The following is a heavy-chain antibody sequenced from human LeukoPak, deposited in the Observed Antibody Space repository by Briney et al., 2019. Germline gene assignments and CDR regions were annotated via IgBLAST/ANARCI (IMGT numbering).Heavy chain of an antibody. J-gene: IGHJ4*02. CDR3: ARYSGDYGGNLYFFDY. Sequence: QPGGSLRLSCAASGFTVSRNYMGWVRQAPGKGLEWVSVLYSNGNRHYADSVQGRFTISRDNSKNTLDLQMNSLRAEDTAMYHCARYSGDYGGNLYFFDYWGQGALVTVSS. CDR1: GFTVSRNY. V-gene: IGHV3-53*01. CDR2: LYSNGNR. D-gene: IGHD4-23*01.